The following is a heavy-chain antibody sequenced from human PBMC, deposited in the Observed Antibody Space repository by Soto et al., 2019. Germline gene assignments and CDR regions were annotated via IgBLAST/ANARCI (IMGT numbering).Heavy chain of an antibody. D-gene: IGHD4-17*01. CDR1: GYTFTNYP. J-gene: IGHJ6*02. V-gene: IGHV1-3*02. CDR2: SKAGNGDT. Sequence: VASVKVSCKASGYTFTNYPMHWVRQSPGQRLEVMGWSKAGNGDTKYSQEFQGRVTITTDTSASTAYMELSSLRVEDMAVYYCARGQSGDFRYGMDVWGQGTTVTVS. CDR3: ARGQSGDFRYGMDV.